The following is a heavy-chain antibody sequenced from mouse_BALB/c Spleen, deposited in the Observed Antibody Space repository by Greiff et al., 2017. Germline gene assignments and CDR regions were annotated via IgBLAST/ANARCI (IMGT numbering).Heavy chain of an antibody. V-gene: IGHV1-80*01. Sequence: VQLVESGAELVRPGSSVKISCKASGYAFSSYWMNWVKQRPGQGLEWIGQIYPGDGDTNYNGKFKGKATLTADKSSSTAYMQLSSLTSEDSAVYFCARPTTATWSAMDYWGQGTSVTVSS. CDR1: GYAFSSYW. CDR2: IYPGDGDT. J-gene: IGHJ4*01. D-gene: IGHD1-2*01. CDR3: ARPTTATWSAMDY.